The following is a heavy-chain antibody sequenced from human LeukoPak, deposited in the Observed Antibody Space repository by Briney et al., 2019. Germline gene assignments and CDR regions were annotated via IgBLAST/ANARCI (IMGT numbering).Heavy chain of an antibody. V-gene: IGHV3-23*01. Sequence: AGGSLRLSCAASGFTFSSYAMSWVRQAPGKGLERVSAISGSGGSTYYADSVKGRFTISRDNSKNTLYLQMNSLRAEDTAVYYCAKSLSSSWYLLDYWGQGTLVTVSS. CDR1: GFTFSSYA. J-gene: IGHJ4*02. CDR3: AKSLSSSWYLLDY. CDR2: ISGSGGST. D-gene: IGHD6-13*01.